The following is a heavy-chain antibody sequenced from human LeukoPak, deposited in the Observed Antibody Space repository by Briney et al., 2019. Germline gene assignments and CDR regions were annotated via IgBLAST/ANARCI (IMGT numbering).Heavy chain of an antibody. Sequence: SQTLSLTCTVSGGSISGGSYYWSWIRQPAGKGLEWIGRIYTSGSTNYNPSLKSRVTISVDTSKNQFSLKLSSVTAADTAVYYCARVPRGGYSVTVDYWGQGTLVTVSS. V-gene: IGHV4-61*02. CDR3: ARVPRGGYSVTVDY. CDR2: IYTSGST. J-gene: IGHJ4*02. CDR1: GGSISGGSYY. D-gene: IGHD3-22*01.